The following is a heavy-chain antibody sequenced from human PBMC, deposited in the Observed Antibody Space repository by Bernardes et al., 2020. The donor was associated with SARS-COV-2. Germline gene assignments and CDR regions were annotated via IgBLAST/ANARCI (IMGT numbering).Heavy chain of an antibody. Sequence: ASVKVSCKASGYNLTGHYIHWMRQAPGQGLEWMGWINPSSDGRNNAQKFQGRVTMSRDTSISTVYMELSRLTSDDTAIYYCARDRVGAGPTRGYYYYYGMDLWGQGTAVTVSS. V-gene: IGHV1-2*02. J-gene: IGHJ6*02. CDR2: INPSSDGR. CDR3: ARDRVGAGPTRGYYYYYGMDL. CDR1: GYNLTGHY. D-gene: IGHD1-1*01.